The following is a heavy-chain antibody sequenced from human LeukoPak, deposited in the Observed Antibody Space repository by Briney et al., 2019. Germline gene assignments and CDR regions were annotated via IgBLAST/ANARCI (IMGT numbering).Heavy chain of an antibody. CDR3: ARASSKQLAGYLPDGFDI. D-gene: IGHD3-9*01. CDR2: ISSSGTYV. Sequence: PGGSLRLSCAASGFTFSSYSMNWVRQAPGKGLEWVSSISSSGTYVYYADSVKGRFTISRDNAKNSLSLQMNSLRADDAAVYCCARASSKQLAGYLPDGFDIWGQGTMVTVSS. V-gene: IGHV3-21*01. CDR1: GFTFSSYS. J-gene: IGHJ3*02.